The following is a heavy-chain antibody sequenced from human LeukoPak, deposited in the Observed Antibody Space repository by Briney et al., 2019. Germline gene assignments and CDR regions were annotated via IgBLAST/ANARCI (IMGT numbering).Heavy chain of an antibody. V-gene: IGHV3-23*01. CDR3: ARKVPGAHVDY. D-gene: IGHD7-27*01. CDR1: GFTFRSYA. CDR2: ISTSGST. Sequence: GGSLRLSCAASGFTFRSYATSWVRQAPGKGLEWVSAISTSGSTFYADSVKGRFTISRDNSKNTLYLQMNSLRAEDTAVYYCARKVPGAHVDYWGQGTLVTVSS. J-gene: IGHJ4*02.